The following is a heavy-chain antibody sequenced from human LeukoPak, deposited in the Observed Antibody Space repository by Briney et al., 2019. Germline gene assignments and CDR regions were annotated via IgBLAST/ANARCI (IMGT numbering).Heavy chain of an antibody. D-gene: IGHD3/OR15-3a*01. J-gene: IGHJ4*02. CDR3: AKGWTSIKYDS. V-gene: IGHV3-21*04. CDR2: IDTTSNYI. CDR1: GFTLSGYA. Sequence: GGSLRLSCAASGFTLSGYAMHWVRQAPGKGLEWVSSIDTTSNYIYYADSVKGRFTISRDNARNSLYLQMNSLKAEDTAVYYCAKGWTSIKYDSWGQGTLVTVSS.